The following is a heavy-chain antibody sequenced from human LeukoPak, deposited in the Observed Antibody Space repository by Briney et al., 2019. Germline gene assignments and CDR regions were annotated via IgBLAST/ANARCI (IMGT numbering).Heavy chain of an antibody. CDR1: GGSISSSSYY. Sequence: SETLSLTCTVSGGSISSSSYYWGWIRQPPGKGLEWIGTIHHSGITYYNPSLKSRVTMSVDTSKNQFSLKLSSVTAADTAVYYCARASGYYYSGGPQREGFLDYWGQGALVTVSS. V-gene: IGHV4-39*07. D-gene: IGHD3-3*01. J-gene: IGHJ4*02. CDR2: IHHSGIT. CDR3: ARASGYYYSGGPQREGFLDY.